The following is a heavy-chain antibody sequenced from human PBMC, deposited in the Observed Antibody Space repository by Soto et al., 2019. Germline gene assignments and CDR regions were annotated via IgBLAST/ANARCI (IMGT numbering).Heavy chain of an antibody. CDR2: IYYSGST. CDR1: GGSISSGGYY. V-gene: IGHV4-30-4*02. D-gene: IGHD3-9*01. Sequence: SETLSLTCTVSGGSISSGGYYWSWIRQHPGKGLEWIGYIYYSGSTYYNPSLKSRVTISVDTSKNQFSLKLSSVTAADTAVYYCASNRARYFDWLSREYYYYGMDVWGQGTTVTVSS. CDR3: ASNRARYFDWLSREYYYYGMDV. J-gene: IGHJ6*02.